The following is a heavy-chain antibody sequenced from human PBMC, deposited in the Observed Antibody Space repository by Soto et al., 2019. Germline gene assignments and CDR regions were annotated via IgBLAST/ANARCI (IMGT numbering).Heavy chain of an antibody. D-gene: IGHD5-18*01. CDR1: GFTVSSNY. J-gene: IGHJ6*02. CDR3: ARSPSHSGYSYGIYYYYGMDV. V-gene: IGHV3-53*01. Sequence: PWVALVLGWPASGFTVSSNYMSWLGQALGNGLDLVSVIYSGGSTYYADSVKCRFTISRDNSKNTLYLQMNSLRAEDTAVYYCARSPSHSGYSYGIYYYYGMDVWGQGTTVTVSS. CDR2: IYSGGST.